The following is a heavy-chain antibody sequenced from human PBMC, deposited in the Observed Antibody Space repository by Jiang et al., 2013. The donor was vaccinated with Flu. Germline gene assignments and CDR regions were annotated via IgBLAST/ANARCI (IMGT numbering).Heavy chain of an antibody. Sequence: KPTQTLTLTCTFSGFSLSTGGMCVSWIRQPPGKALEWLARIDWDDDKYFSTSLKTRLTISKDTSKNQVVLTMTNMDPVDTATYYCARTRYSSGWYYFDYWGQGTLVTVSS. D-gene: IGHD6-19*01. CDR3: ARTRYSSGWYYFDY. V-gene: IGHV2-70*11. CDR2: IDWDDDK. CDR1: GFSLSTGGMC. J-gene: IGHJ4*02.